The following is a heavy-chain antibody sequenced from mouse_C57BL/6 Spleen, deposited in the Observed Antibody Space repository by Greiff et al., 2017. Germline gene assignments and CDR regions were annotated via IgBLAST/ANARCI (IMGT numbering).Heavy chain of an antibody. J-gene: IGHJ2*01. CDR2: IYPRDGST. CDR1: GYTFTDHT. D-gene: IGHD1-1*01. CDR3: ASPSTVEGSYYFDY. V-gene: IGHV1-78*01. Sequence: VQLVESDAELVKPGASVKISCKVSGYTFTDHTIHWMKQRPEQGLEWIGYIYPRDGSTKYNEKFKGKATLTADKSSSTAYMQLNSLTSEDSAVYFCASPSTVEGSYYFDYWGQGTTLTVSS.